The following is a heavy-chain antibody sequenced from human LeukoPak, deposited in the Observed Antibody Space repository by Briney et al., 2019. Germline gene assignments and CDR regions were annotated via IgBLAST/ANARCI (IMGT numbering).Heavy chain of an antibody. J-gene: IGHJ6*03. V-gene: IGHV3-30*02. CDR3: AKDRCSNGIGCYYYYMDV. CDR2: IQYDGSNE. D-gene: IGHD2-8*01. CDR1: GFTFSSYR. Sequence: GGSLRLSCAASGFTFSSYRMYWVRQAPGKGLEWVAYIQYDGSNEQYADSVKGRFSISRDSSKNILNLQMNSLRAEDTAVYYCAKDRCSNGIGCYYYYMDVWGKGTTVTIYS.